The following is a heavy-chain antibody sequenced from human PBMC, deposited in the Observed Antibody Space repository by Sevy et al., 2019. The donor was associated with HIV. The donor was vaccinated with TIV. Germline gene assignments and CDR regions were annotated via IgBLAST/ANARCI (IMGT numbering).Heavy chain of an antibody. CDR2: IYPDDSDT. J-gene: IGHJ4*02. CDR1: GYSFTSHW. Sequence: GESLKISCKGSGYSFTSHWIGWVRHMPGKGLEWMGIIYPDDSDTRYSPSFHGQVTFSADKSISTAYLQWSSLKASDTAMYYCATSRSGYFDSSGYYIYWGQGTLVTVSS. CDR3: ATSRSGYFDSSGYYIY. D-gene: IGHD3-22*01. V-gene: IGHV5-51*01.